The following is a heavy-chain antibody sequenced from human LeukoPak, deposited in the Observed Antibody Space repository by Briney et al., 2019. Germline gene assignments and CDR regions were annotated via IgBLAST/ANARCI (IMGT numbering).Heavy chain of an antibody. CDR1: GFTFSSYA. V-gene: IGHV3-23*01. D-gene: IGHD6-6*01. CDR3: AKDLSGYSSSSAL. Sequence: GGSLRLSCAASGFTFSSYAMSWVRQAPGKGLEWVSAISGSGGSTYYADSVKGRFTISRGNSKNTLYLQMNSLRAEDTAVYYCAKDLSGYSSSSALWGQGTLVTVSS. CDR2: ISGSGGST. J-gene: IGHJ4*02.